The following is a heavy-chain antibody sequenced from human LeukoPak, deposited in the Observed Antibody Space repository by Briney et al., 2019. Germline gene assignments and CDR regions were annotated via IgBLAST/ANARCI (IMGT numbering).Heavy chain of an antibody. CDR3: AREVDTAMGAGSWFDP. V-gene: IGHV1-2*02. D-gene: IGHD5-18*01. Sequence: ASVKVSCKASGYTFTGYYMHWVRQAPGQGLEWMGWINPNSGGTNYAQKFQGRVTMTRDTSISTAYMELSRLRSDDTAVYYCAREVDTAMGAGSWFDPWGQGTLVTVSS. CDR1: GYTFTGYY. J-gene: IGHJ5*02. CDR2: INPNSGGT.